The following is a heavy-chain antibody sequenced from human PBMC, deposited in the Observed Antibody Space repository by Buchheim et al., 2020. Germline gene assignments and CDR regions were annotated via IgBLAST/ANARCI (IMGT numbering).Heavy chain of an antibody. CDR2: IYHSGST. D-gene: IGHD2-8*01. CDR3: ARVVLNSFAPYYYYGMDV. CDR1: GGSISSGGYS. J-gene: IGHJ6*02. Sequence: QLQLQESGLGLVKPSQTLSLTCAVSGGSISSGGYSWSWIRQPPGKGLEWIGYIYHSGSTYYNPSLKSRVTISVDRSKNQFSLKLSSVTAADTAVYYCARVVLNSFAPYYYYGMDVWGQGTT. V-gene: IGHV4-30-2*01.